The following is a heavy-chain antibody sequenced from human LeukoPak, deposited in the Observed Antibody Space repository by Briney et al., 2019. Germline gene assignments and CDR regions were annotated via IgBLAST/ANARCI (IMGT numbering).Heavy chain of an antibody. Sequence: GGSLRLSCAASGFTFSSYSMNWVRQAPGKGLEWVSYISSSSSTIYYADSVKGRFTISRDNAKNSLYLQMNSLRDEDTAVYYCARAPHYYDFWSGYDTFDYWGQGTLVTVS. V-gene: IGHV3-48*02. CDR3: ARAPHYYDFWSGYDTFDY. CDR2: ISSSSSTI. J-gene: IGHJ4*02. CDR1: GFTFSSYS. D-gene: IGHD3-3*01.